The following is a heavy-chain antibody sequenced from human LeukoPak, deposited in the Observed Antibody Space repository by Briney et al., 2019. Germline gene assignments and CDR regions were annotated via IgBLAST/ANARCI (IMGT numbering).Heavy chain of an antibody. J-gene: IGHJ6*02. D-gene: IGHD4-17*01. Sequence: SETPSLTCTVSGGSISSYYWSWIRQPPGKGLEWIGYIYYSGSTNYNPSLKSRVTISVDTSKKQFSLKLSSVTAADTAVYYCAFGDYYYYYGMDVWGQGTTVTVSS. CDR1: GGSISSYY. CDR3: AFGDYYYYYGMDV. V-gene: IGHV4-59*01. CDR2: IYYSGST.